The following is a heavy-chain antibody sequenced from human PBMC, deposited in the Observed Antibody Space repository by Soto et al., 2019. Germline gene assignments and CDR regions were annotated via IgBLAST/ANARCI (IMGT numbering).Heavy chain of an antibody. V-gene: IGHV1-2*04. CDR1: GYSFTDYH. J-gene: IGHJ6*02. Sequence: ASVKVSCKASGYSFTDYHIHWVRQAPGQGLEWLGRINPKSGGTSTAQKFQGWVTMTRDRSISAVYMELTRLRSDDTAVYFCARGHSTDCSNGVCSFFYNHEMDVWGQGTTVTVSS. D-gene: IGHD2-8*01. CDR3: ARGHSTDCSNGVCSFFYNHEMDV. CDR2: INPKSGGT.